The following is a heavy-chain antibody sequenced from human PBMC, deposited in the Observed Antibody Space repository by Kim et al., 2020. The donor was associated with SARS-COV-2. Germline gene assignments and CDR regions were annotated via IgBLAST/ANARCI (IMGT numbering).Heavy chain of an antibody. D-gene: IGHD4-17*01. CDR1: GFTFSSYA. V-gene: IGHV3-30-3*01. CDR2: ISYDGSNK. CDR3: ARGGPYGGNSGYFDY. J-gene: IGHJ4*01. Sequence: GGSLRLSCAASGFTFSSYAMHWVRQAPGKGLEWVAVISYDGSNKYYADSVKGRFTISRDNSKNTLYLQMNSLRAEDTAVYYCARGGPYGGNSGYFDYWG.